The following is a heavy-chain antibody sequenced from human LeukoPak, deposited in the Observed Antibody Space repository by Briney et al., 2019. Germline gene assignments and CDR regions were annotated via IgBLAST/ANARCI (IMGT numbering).Heavy chain of an antibody. V-gene: IGHV4-39*01. CDR1: GGSISCSSYY. CDR3: ASLLRGPYYFDY. CDR2: IYYSGTT. D-gene: IGHD3-10*01. Sequence: KPSETLSLTCTVSGGSISCSSYYWGWIRQPPGKGLEWIGNIYYSGTTYYNPSLKSRVTISVDTSKNQFSLKLSSVTAADTAVYYCASLLRGPYYFDYWGQGTLVTVSS. J-gene: IGHJ4*02.